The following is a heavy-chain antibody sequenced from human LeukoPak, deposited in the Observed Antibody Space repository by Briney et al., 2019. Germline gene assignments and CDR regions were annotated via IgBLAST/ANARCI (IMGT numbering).Heavy chain of an antibody. Sequence: SETLSLTCTVLGGSISSYYWSWIRQPAGKGLEWIGRIHSSGSTNYNPSLKSRVTMSVDTSKNQFSLKLSSVTAADTAVYYCARHRGNYGDYFYYYYYYMDVWGKGTTVTISS. CDR1: GGSISSYY. CDR3: ARHRGNYGDYFYYYYYYMDV. J-gene: IGHJ6*03. V-gene: IGHV4-4*07. D-gene: IGHD4-17*01. CDR2: IHSSGST.